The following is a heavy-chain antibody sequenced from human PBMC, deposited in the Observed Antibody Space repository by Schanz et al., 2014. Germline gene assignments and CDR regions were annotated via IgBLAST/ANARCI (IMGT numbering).Heavy chain of an antibody. CDR2: IYYSGST. J-gene: IGHJ6*02. V-gene: IGHV4-30-2*01. Sequence: QLQLQESGSGLVKPSQTLSLTCAVSGGSISRGFYSWNWIRQPPGRGLEWIGCIYYSGSTYYNPSLKPRVPISIHRSKDQFSLSLNSVTAADTAVYYCAREDRYYHGLDVWGQGTTVTVS. CDR1: GGSISRGFYS. CDR3: AREDRYYHGLDV.